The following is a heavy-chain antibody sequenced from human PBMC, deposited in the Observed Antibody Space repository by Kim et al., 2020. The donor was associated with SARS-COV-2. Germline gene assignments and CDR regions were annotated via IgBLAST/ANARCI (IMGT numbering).Heavy chain of an antibody. Sequence: GGSLRLSCAASGFTFDDYAMHWVRQAPGKGLEWVSGISWNSGSIGYADSVKGRFTISRDNAKNSLYLQMNSLRAEDTALYYCAKDIGATEGYYFDYWGQGTLVTVSS. CDR2: ISWNSGSI. D-gene: IGHD1-26*01. CDR3: AKDIGATEGYYFDY. V-gene: IGHV3-9*01. CDR1: GFTFDDYA. J-gene: IGHJ4*02.